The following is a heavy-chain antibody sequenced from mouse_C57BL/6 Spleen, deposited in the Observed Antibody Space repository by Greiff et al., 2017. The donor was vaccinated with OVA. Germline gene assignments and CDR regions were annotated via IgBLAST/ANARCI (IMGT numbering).Heavy chain of an antibody. V-gene: IGHV8-12*01. Sequence: QVTLKESGPGILQSSQTLSLTCSFSGFSLSTSGMGVSWIRQPSGKGLEWLAHIYWDDDKRYNPSLKSRLTISKDTSRNQVFLKITSVDTADTATYYCARRNYGSHVGYFDVWGTGTTVTVSS. CDR1: GFSLSTSGMG. CDR3: ARRNYGSHVGYFDV. CDR2: IYWDDDK. J-gene: IGHJ1*03. D-gene: IGHD1-1*01.